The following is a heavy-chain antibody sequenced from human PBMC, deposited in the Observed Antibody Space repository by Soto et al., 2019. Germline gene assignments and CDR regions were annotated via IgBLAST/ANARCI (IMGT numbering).Heavy chain of an antibody. CDR3: ARSGSYSSSWYAHYYYYYGMDV. CDR2: INHSGST. Sequence: WETLSLTCAVYGGSFSGYYWSWIRQPPGKGLEWIGEINHSGSTKYNPSLKIRVTISVDTSKNQFSLKLSSVTAADTAVYYCARSGSYSSSWYAHYYYYYGMDVWGQGTTVTVSS. D-gene: IGHD6-13*01. CDR1: GGSFSGYY. V-gene: IGHV4-34*01. J-gene: IGHJ6*02.